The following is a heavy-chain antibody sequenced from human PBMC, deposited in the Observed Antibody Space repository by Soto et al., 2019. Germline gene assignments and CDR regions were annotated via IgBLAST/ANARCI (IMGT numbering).Heavy chain of an antibody. V-gene: IGHV4-59*08. J-gene: IGHJ4*02. CDR2: IYHTGST. CDR1: GGSISNYF. CDR3: ARHGAVASGRGGLDY. Sequence: SETLSLTFSVSGGSISNYFWSWIRQSPGKGLEWIGYIYHTGSTKYNPSLNSRAIISVDTSKTQSSLRLSSVTAADTAVYYCARHGAVASGRGGLDYWGQGAPVTVSS. D-gene: IGHD3-10*01.